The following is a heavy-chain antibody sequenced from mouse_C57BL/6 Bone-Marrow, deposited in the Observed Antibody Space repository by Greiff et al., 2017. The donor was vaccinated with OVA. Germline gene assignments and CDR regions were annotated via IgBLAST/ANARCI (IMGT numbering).Heavy chain of an antibody. J-gene: IGHJ4*01. D-gene: IGHD1-1*02. V-gene: IGHV1-64*01. Sequence: QVQLQQPGAELVKPGASVQLSCKASGYTFTSSWMHWVKQRPGQGLEWIGMIHPNSGSTNYNEKFKSKATLTVDKSSSTAYMQLSSLTSEDSAVYYCAIWSYYAMDYWGQGTSVTVSS. CDR1: GYTFTSSW. CDR3: AIWSYYAMDY. CDR2: IHPNSGST.